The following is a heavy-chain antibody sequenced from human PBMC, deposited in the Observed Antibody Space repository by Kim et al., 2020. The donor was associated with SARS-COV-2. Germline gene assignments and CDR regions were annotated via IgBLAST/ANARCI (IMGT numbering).Heavy chain of an antibody. J-gene: IGHJ4*02. CDR3: ASPKREDYGDSLPFGY. CDR2: IKQDGSEK. V-gene: IGHV3-7*01. D-gene: IGHD4-17*01. Sequence: GGSLRLSCAASGFTFSSYWMSWVRQAPGKGLEWVANIKQDGSEKYYVDSVKGRFTISRDNAKNSLYLQMNSLRAEDTAVYYCASPKREDYGDSLPFGYWGQGTLVTVSS. CDR1: GFTFSSYW.